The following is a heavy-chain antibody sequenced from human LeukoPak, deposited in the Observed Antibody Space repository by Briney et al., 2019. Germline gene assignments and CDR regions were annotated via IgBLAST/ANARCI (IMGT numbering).Heavy chain of an antibody. CDR2: IRYDGSNK. V-gene: IGHV3-30*02. J-gene: IGHJ4*02. CDR3: AKGPGIAAAGTFDY. Sequence: PGGSLRLSCAASGFTFSSYGMHWVRQAPGKGLEWVAFIRYDGSNKYYADSVKGRFTISRDNSKNTLYLQMNSLRAEDTAVYYCAKGPGIAAAGTFDYWGQGTLVTVSS. D-gene: IGHD6-13*01. CDR1: GFTFSSYG.